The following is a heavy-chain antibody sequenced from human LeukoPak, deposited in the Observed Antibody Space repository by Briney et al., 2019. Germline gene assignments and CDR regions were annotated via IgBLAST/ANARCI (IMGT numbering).Heavy chain of an antibody. CDR1: GFTFNSYY. CDR2: TSYGGSEK. V-gene: IGHV3-30*03. Sequence: GGSLRLSCSTSGFTFNSYYMHWVRQAPGKGLEWVAFTSYGGSEKFYADSVKGRFTISRDDSKNTLYLEMNSLRSEDTAVYYCARGHQNGASFYNYWGQGTLVTVSS. D-gene: IGHD2-2*01. CDR3: ARGHQNGASFYNY. J-gene: IGHJ4*02.